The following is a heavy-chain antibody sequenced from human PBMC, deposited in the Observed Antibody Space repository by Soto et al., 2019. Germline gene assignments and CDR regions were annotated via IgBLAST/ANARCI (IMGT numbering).Heavy chain of an antibody. D-gene: IGHD1-1*01. J-gene: IGHJ4*02. V-gene: IGHV3-23*01. CDR1: GFTFSEYS. Sequence: EVQLLESGGSLIQPGGSLRLSCAASGFTFSEYSMSWVRQAPGMGLEWVSGISGSGESRYYADSVKGRFTISRDNPRNTLYLQMNSLRAEDTAVSYCARSLGNTWNVHYFNYWGQGNLVTVSS. CDR2: ISGSGESR. CDR3: ARSLGNTWNVHYFNY.